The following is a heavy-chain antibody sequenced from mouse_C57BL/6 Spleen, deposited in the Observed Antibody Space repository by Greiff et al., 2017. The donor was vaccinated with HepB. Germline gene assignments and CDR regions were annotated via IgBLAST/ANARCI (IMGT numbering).Heavy chain of an antibody. CDR2: IYPGSGST. Sequence: QVQLQQPGAELVKPGASVKMSCKASGYTFTSYWITWVKQRPGQGLEWIGDIYPGSGSTNYNEKFKSKATLTVDTSSSTAYMQLSSLTSEDSAVYYCARYVGYYPYYAMDYWGQGTSVTVSS. D-gene: IGHD2-3*01. CDR1: GYTFTSYW. V-gene: IGHV1-55*01. J-gene: IGHJ4*01. CDR3: ARYVGYYPYYAMDY.